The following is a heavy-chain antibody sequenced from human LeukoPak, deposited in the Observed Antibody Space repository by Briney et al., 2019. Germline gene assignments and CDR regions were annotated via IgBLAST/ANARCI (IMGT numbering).Heavy chain of an antibody. J-gene: IGHJ3*01. D-gene: IGHD2-15*01. Sequence: TGGSLRLSCAASGFTFSNYWMHWVRQAPGKGLEWVATIRYDGGQTMYLDSVRGRFTISRDNARSSLYLQMNSLRVEDTAVYYCARYNDIAVGDSFDVWGQGTKVTVSS. V-gene: IGHV3-7*01. CDR3: ARYNDIAVGDSFDV. CDR2: IRYDGGQT. CDR1: GFTFSNYW.